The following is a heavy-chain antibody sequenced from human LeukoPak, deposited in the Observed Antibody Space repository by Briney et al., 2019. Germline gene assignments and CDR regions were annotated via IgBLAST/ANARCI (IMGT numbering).Heavy chain of an antibody. V-gene: IGHV3-48*03. J-gene: IGHJ4*02. CDR2: ISSSGSTI. CDR1: GFTFSSYE. D-gene: IGHD3-16*01. Sequence: SGGSLRLSCAASGFTFSSYEMNWVRQAPGKGLEWVSYISSSGSTIYYADSVKGRFTISRDNAKNSLYLQMNSLRAEDTAVYYCARVPQRYDYVDRWGQEPWSPSPQ. CDR3: ARVPQRYDYVDR.